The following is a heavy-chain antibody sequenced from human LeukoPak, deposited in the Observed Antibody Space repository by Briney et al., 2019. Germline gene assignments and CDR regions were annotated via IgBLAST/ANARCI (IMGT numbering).Heavy chain of an antibody. J-gene: IGHJ4*02. CDR3: ARDQGMATISEFDY. V-gene: IGHV1-69*04. CDR2: IIPILGIA. CDR1: GGTFSSCT. Sequence: SVKVSCKASGGTFSSCTISWVRQAPGQGLEWMGRIIPILGIANYAQKFQGRVTITADKSTSTAYMELSSLRSEDTAVYYCARDQGMATISEFDYWGQGTLVTVSS. D-gene: IGHD5-24*01.